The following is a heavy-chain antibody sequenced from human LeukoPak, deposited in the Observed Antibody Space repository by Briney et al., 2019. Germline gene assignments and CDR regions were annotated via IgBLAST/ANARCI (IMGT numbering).Heavy chain of an antibody. J-gene: IGHJ5*02. CDR3: ARGWEKYYDFWSGYYTDNWFDP. CDR2: IYYSGST. D-gene: IGHD3-3*01. CDR1: GGSISSGGYY. Sequence: PSETLSLTCTVSGGSISSGGYYWSWIRQHPGKGLEWIGYIYYSGSTYYNPSLKSRVTISVDTSKNQFSLKLSSVTAADMAVYYCARGWEKYYDFWSGYYTDNWFDPWGQGTLVTVSS. V-gene: IGHV4-31*03.